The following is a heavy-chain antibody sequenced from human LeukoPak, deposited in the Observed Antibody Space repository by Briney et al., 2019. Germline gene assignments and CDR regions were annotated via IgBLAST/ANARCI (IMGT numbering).Heavy chain of an antibody. V-gene: IGHV1-8*01. J-gene: IGHJ5*02. D-gene: IGHD3-16*01. CDR1: GYTFTSYD. CDR3: ARDLLALTGDANWFDP. CDR2: MNPKSGNT. Sequence: ASVKVSCKASGYTFTSYDINWVRQATGQGLEWMGWMNPKSGNTGFAQKFQGRVTMTRNTSISTAYMELSTLRSEDTAVYYCARDLLALTGDANWFDPWGQGTLVTVSS.